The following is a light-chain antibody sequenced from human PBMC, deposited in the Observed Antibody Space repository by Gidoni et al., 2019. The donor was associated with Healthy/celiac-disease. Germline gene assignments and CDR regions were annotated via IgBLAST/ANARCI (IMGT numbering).Light chain of an antibody. CDR3: QQSYSTPSIT. CDR1: QSISSY. CDR2: AAS. J-gene: IGKJ5*01. V-gene: IGKV1-39*01. Sequence: DIQMTQSPSSLSASVGDRVTTTCRASQSISSYLNWYQQKPGKAPKLLIYAASSLQSGVPSRFSGNGSGTDFTLTISSLQPEDFATYYCQQSYSTPSITFGQGTRLEIK.